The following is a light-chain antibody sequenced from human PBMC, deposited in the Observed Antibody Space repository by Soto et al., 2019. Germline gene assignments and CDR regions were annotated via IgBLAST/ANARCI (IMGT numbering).Light chain of an antibody. J-gene: IGKJ4*02. CDR3: QQRSNWPLT. CDR1: QSVSSY. Sequence: EIVLTQSPATLSLSPGERATLSCRASQSVSSYLAWYQQRPGQAPRLLMYDASNRATGIPARFSGSGSGTDFTLTISSLEPEDCALDYCQQRSNWPLTFGGGTKVEI. V-gene: IGKV3-11*01. CDR2: DAS.